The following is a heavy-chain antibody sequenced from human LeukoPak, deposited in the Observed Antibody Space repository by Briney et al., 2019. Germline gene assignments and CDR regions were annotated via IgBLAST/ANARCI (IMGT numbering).Heavy chain of an antibody. CDR3: TTVIVGATHLRGYDAFDI. V-gene: IGHV3-15*01. Sequence: GGSLRLSCAASGFTVSSNYMSWVRQAPGKGLEWVGRIKSKTDGGTTDYAAPVKGRFTISRDDSKNTLYLQMNSLKTEDTAVYYCTTVIVGATHLRGYDAFDIWGQGTMVTVSS. D-gene: IGHD1-26*01. J-gene: IGHJ3*02. CDR1: GFTVSSNY. CDR2: IKSKTDGGTT.